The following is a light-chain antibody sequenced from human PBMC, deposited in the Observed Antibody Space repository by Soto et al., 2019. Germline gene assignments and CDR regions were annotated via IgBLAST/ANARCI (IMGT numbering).Light chain of an antibody. CDR1: QDISSY. CDR2: AAS. Sequence: DIQLTQSPSFLSASVGESVTITCRARQDISSYLAWYQQKPGKATKLLIYAASTLQSGVPSRFSGSGSGTECTLTIISLQPEDFATYYCQQLNRPLTFGGGTKVEIK. J-gene: IGKJ4*01. V-gene: IGKV1-9*01. CDR3: QQLNRPLT.